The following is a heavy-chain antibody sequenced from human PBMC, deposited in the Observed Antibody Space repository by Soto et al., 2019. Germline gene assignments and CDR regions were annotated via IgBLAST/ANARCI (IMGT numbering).Heavy chain of an antibody. CDR1: GFTFSDYY. V-gene: IGHV3-11*01. Sequence: RRLSCAASGFTFSDYYMSWIRQAPGKGLEWVSYISSSGRTIYYADSVKGRFTISRDNAKNSLYLQMNSLRAEDTAVYYCARVFGSGSGWYYSSPDYRCQGTLVTVYS. J-gene: IGHJ4*02. CDR3: ARVFGSGSGWYYSSPDY. CDR2: ISSSGRTI. D-gene: IGHD6-19*01.